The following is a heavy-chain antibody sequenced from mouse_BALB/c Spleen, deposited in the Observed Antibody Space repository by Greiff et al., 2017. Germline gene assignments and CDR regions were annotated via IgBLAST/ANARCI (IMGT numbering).Heavy chain of an antibody. V-gene: IGHV7-3*02. J-gene: IGHJ3*01. CDR3: ARAHRDYYGLCAY. Sequence: EVQVVESGGGLVQPGGSLRLSCATSGFTFTAYYMSWVRQPPGKALEWLGFIRNKANGYTTEYSASVKGRFTISRDNSQSILYLQMNTLRAEDSATYYCARAHRDYYGLCAYWGQGTLVTVSA. CDR1: GFTFTAYY. D-gene: IGHD1-2*01. CDR2: IRNKANGYTT.